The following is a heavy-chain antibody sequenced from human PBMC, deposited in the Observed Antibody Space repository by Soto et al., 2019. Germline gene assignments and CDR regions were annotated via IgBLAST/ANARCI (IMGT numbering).Heavy chain of an antibody. CDR2: INYSGIT. J-gene: IGHJ6*02. CDR1: GGSLSGYY. Sequence: QVQLQQWGAGLLEPSETLSLTCAVYGGSLSGYYGNWIRQSPGKGLEWIGEINYSGITNYNPSLKSRVTISIDTSKNQFSLNLSSVTAADTAVYYCARTRNLDVWGQGTTVTVSS. D-gene: IGHD1-1*01. V-gene: IGHV4-34*01. CDR3: ARTRNLDV.